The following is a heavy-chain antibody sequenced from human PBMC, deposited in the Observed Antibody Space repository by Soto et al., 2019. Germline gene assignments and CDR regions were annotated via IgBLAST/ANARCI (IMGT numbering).Heavy chain of an antibody. Sequence: QVQLVESGGGVVQPGWSLRLSCAASGFSISDYGMEWVRQAPGKGLEWVALISYDGSNTYYADSVKGRFTISRDNSKDTCFRKMTALRREDRAVYYCGKGAGAPLPPARDVWDKGTTVPVPS. CDR1: GFSISDYG. CDR3: GKGAGAPLPPARDV. V-gene: IGHV3-30*18. J-gene: IGHJ6*04. D-gene: IGHD1-26*01. CDR2: ISYDGSNT.